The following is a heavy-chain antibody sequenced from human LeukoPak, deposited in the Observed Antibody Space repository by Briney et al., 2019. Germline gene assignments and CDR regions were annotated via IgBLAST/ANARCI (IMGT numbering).Heavy chain of an antibody. CDR2: ISSSGSTI. J-gene: IGHJ5*02. Sequence: RGSLRLSCAASGFTFSDYYMSWIRQAPGKGLEWVSYISSSGSTICYADSVKGRFTISRDNGKNSLSLQMNSLRAEDTAVYYCARVEYIYGYGSWGQGTLVTVSS. CDR3: ARVEYIYGYGS. D-gene: IGHD5-18*01. V-gene: IGHV3-11*01. CDR1: GFTFSDYY.